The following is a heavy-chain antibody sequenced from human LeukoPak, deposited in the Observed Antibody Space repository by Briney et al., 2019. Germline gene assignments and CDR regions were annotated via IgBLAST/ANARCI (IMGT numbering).Heavy chain of an antibody. V-gene: IGHV3-30*04. Sequence: PGRSLRLSCAASGFTFSSYAMHWVRQAPGKGLEWVAVISYDGSNKYYADSVKGRFTISRDNSKNTPYLQMNSLRSDDTAVYYCGRCPDYYGSGSYLEYCGEGSLVTVSS. CDR1: GFTFSSYA. CDR3: GRCPDYYGSGSYLEY. CDR2: ISYDGSNK. J-gene: IGHJ4*02. D-gene: IGHD3-10*01.